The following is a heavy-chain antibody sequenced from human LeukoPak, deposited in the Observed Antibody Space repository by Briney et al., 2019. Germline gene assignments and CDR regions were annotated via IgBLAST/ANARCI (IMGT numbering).Heavy chain of an antibody. CDR1: GGSISSGGYY. CDR2: IYHSGST. V-gene: IGHV4-30-2*01. Sequence: PSETLSLTCTVSGGSISSGGYYWSWIRQPPGKGLEWIGYIYHSGSTYYNPSLKSRVTISVDRSKNQFSLKLSSVTAADTAVYYCARGAEILRFTPYYMDVWGKGTTVTVSS. D-gene: IGHD3-3*01. CDR3: ARGAEILRFTPYYMDV. J-gene: IGHJ6*03.